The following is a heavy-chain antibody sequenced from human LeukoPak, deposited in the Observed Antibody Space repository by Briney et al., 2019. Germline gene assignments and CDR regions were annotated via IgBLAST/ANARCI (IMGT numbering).Heavy chain of an antibody. CDR2: MNPNSGNT. Sequence: ASVKVSCKASGYTFTSYDINWVRQATGQGLEWMGWMNPNSGNTGYAQKFQGRVTMTRNTSISTAYMELSSLRSEDTAVYYCARAGYYYGSGSYYTYYYYYMDVWGKGTTVTVSS. CDR1: GYTFTSYD. J-gene: IGHJ6*03. CDR3: ARAGYYYGSGSYYTYYYYYMDV. D-gene: IGHD3-10*01. V-gene: IGHV1-8*01.